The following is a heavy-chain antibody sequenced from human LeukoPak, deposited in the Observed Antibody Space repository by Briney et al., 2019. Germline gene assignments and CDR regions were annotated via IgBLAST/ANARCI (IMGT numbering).Heavy chain of an antibody. CDR3: TRGYHGYDN. Sequence: SQTLSLTCALSGDSVSSSSVAWNWIRQSPSRGLEWLGRTYYRSKWYNDYAVSVKSRITINPDTSKNQFSLQLNSATPEDTAVYYCTRGYHGYDNWGQGTLVTVSS. CDR1: GDSVSSSSVA. J-gene: IGHJ4*02. CDR2: TYYRSKWYN. D-gene: IGHD5-12*01. V-gene: IGHV6-1*01.